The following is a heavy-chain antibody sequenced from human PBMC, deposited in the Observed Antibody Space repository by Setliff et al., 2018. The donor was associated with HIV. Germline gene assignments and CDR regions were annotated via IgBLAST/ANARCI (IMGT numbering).Heavy chain of an antibody. V-gene: IGHV1-69*06. D-gene: IGHD6-19*01. CDR1: GYKFTSYY. J-gene: IGHJ6*03. Sequence: SVKVSCKASGYKFTSYYIHWVRQAPGQGLEWMGIIIPIFGTANYAQKFQGRVTITADKSTSTAYMELSSLRSEDTAVYYCARDGDSSGWYGYYYYMDVWGKGTTVTVSS. CDR3: ARDGDSSGWYGYYYYMDV. CDR2: IIPIFGTA.